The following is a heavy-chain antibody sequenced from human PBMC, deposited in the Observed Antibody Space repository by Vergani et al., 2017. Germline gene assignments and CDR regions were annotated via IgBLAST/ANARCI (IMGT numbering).Heavy chain of an antibody. CDR1: GFTFDDYA. J-gene: IGHJ4*02. CDR3: AKTNTLYSSSQGTFDY. Sequence: EVQLVESGGGLVQPGRSLRLSCAASGFTFDDYAMHWVRQTPGKGLEWVSGISLNSDNIAYADSVKGRFTISRDNAKNSLYLQMNSLRAEDTALYYCAKTNTLYSSSQGTFDYWGQGTLVTVSS. D-gene: IGHD6-13*01. CDR2: ISLNSDNI. V-gene: IGHV3-9*01.